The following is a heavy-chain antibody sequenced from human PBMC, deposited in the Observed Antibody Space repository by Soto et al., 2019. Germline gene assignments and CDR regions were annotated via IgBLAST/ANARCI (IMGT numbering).Heavy chain of an antibody. Sequence: SETLSLTCAVYGGSFSGYYWSWIRQPPGKGLEWIGEINHSGSTNYNPSLKSRVTISVDTSKNQFSLKLSSVTAADTAVYYCAREGQSYYYYYMDVWGKGTTVTVSS. CDR3: AREGQSYYYYYMDV. CDR1: GGSFSGYY. CDR2: INHSGST. J-gene: IGHJ6*03. V-gene: IGHV4-34*01.